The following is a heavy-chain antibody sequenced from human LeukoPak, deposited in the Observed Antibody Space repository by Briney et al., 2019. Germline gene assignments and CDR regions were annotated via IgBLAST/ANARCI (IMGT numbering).Heavy chain of an antibody. Sequence: GGSLRLSCAASGFTFSSYSMNWVRQAPGKGLEWVSSISSSSSYIYYADSVKGRFTISRDNAKNSLYLQMNSLRVEDTAVYYCARVLGYSTGWYYFDHWGQETLVTVSS. CDR3: ARVLGYSTGWYYFDH. V-gene: IGHV3-21*04. D-gene: IGHD6-19*01. J-gene: IGHJ4*02. CDR1: GFTFSSYS. CDR2: ISSSSSYI.